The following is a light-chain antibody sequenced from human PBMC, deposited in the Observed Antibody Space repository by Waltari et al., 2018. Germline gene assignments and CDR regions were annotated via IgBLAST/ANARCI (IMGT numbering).Light chain of an antibody. CDR2: DAS. V-gene: IGKV3-11*01. Sequence: EIVLTQSPATLSLSPGERATLSCRASQSVSSYLAWYHTKPGQAPRLLIYDASNRATDIPARFSACGSGTDFTLDISSLEPEDFAVYYCQQRSNWPHTFGPGTKVDIK. J-gene: IGKJ3*01. CDR3: QQRSNWPHT. CDR1: QSVSSY.